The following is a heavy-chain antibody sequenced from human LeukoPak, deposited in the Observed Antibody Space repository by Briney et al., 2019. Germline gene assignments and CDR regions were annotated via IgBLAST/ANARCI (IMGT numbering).Heavy chain of an antibody. CDR2: FYYSGST. Sequence: PSETLSLTCTDSGGSISSHYWSWIRQPPGKGLEWIGYFYYSGSTNYNPSLTTRLTISVDTSKNQFSLTEISVPAADTAVYYCARGGYYDPLYYWGQGTLATVSS. J-gene: IGHJ4*02. V-gene: IGHV4-59*11. CDR1: GGSISSHY. D-gene: IGHD3-3*01. CDR3: ARGGYYDPLYY.